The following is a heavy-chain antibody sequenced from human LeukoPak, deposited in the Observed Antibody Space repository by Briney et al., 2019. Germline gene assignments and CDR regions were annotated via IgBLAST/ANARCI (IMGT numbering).Heavy chain of an antibody. J-gene: IGHJ4*02. CDR3: ATLPTGIAAAAHDY. V-gene: IGHV3-7*03. Sequence: GGSLRLSCAASGFTFSRDWMHWVRQAPGKGLEWVANIKEDGREKYYVDSVKGRFTISRDNSKNTLYLQMNSLRAEDTAVYYCATLPTGIAAAAHDYWGQGTLVTVSS. D-gene: IGHD6-13*01. CDR1: GFTFSRDW. CDR2: IKEDGREK.